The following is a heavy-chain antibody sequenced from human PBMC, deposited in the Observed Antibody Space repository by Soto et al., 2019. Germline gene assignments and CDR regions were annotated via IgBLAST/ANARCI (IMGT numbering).Heavy chain of an antibody. V-gene: IGHV3-74*01. CDR2: IDSYGSAT. Sequence: PGESLKISCAASGFTFSRYWMHWVRQAPGKGLVWVSRIDSYGSATSQVDSVEGRFTISRDNAKNTLYLQMNSLRAEDTAVYYCARGWVEGLSRQPPTDYWGQGTLVTVSS. CDR1: GFTFSRYW. J-gene: IGHJ4*02. CDR3: ARGWVEGLSRQPPTDY. D-gene: IGHD3-3*01.